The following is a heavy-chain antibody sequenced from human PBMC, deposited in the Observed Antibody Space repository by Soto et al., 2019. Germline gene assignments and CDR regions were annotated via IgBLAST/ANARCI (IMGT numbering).Heavy chain of an antibody. CDR1: GFTVSSNY. J-gene: IGHJ6*03. D-gene: IGHD1-1*01. CDR3: ARARRGASVLSYYYYMDV. V-gene: IGHV3-53*04. Sequence: PGGSLRLSCAASGFTVSSNYMSWVRQAPGKGLEWVSVIYSGGSTYYADSVKGRFTISRHNSKNTLYLQMNSLRAEDTAVYYCARARRGASVLSYYYYMDVWGKGTTVTV. CDR2: IYSGGST.